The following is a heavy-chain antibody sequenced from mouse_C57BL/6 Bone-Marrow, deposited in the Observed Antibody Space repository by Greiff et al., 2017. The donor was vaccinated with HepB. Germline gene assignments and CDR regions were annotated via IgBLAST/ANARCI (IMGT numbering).Heavy chain of an antibody. CDR3: ARSGFAY. Sequence: VQLKESGPGLVKPSQSLSLTCSVTGYSITSGYYWNWIRQFPGNKLEWMGYISYDGSNNYNPSLKNRISITRDTSKNQFFLKLNSVTTEDTATYYCARSGFAYWGQGTLVTVSA. CDR2: ISYDGSN. J-gene: IGHJ3*01. V-gene: IGHV3-6*01. CDR1: GYSITSGYY.